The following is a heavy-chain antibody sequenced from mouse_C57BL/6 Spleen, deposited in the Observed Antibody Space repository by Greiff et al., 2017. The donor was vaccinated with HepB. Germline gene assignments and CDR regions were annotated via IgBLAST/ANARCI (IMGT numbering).Heavy chain of an antibody. CDR3: ARGDDDGDWYFDV. V-gene: IGHV3-1*01. D-gene: IGHD2-4*01. Sequence: EVQLQESGPGMVKPSQSLSLTCTVTGYSITSGYDWHWIRHFPGNKLEWMGYISYSGSTNYNPSLKSRISITHDTSKNHFFLKLNSVTTEDTATYYCARGDDDGDWYFDVWGTGTTVTVSS. CDR1: GYSITSGYD. J-gene: IGHJ1*03. CDR2: ISYSGST.